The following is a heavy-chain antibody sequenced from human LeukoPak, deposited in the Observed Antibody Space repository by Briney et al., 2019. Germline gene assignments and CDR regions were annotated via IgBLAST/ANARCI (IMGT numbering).Heavy chain of an antibody. J-gene: IGHJ1*01. D-gene: IGHD3-22*01. Sequence: ASVKVSCKASGYTFTSYAMNWVRQAPGQGLEWMGGFDPEDGETIYAQKFQGRVTMTEDTSTDTAYMELSSLRSEDTAVYYCATHWTYYYDSSGYSGLYFQHWGQGTLVTVSS. V-gene: IGHV1-24*01. CDR1: GYTFTSYA. CDR3: ATHWTYYYDSSGYSGLYFQH. CDR2: FDPEDGET.